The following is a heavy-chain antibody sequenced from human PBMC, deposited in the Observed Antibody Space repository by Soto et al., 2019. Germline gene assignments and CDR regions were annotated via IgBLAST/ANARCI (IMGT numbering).Heavy chain of an antibody. Sequence: QVQLVQSGAEVKKPGSSVKVSCKASGGIFSTYAINWLRQAPGQGLEWMGGIIPIFGTPNYAQKFQGRVTITADESTITAYMELSRLRSDDTAVYYCARDRDDYGSGNYYNRIDFWGQGTLVTVSS. CDR1: GGIFSTYA. V-gene: IGHV1-69*01. CDR2: IIPIFGTP. D-gene: IGHD3-10*01. CDR3: ARDRDDYGSGNYYNRIDF. J-gene: IGHJ4*02.